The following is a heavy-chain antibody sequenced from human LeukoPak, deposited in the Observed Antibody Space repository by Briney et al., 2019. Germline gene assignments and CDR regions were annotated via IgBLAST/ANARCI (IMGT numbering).Heavy chain of an antibody. J-gene: IGHJ4*02. CDR3: ARESPAFDH. CDR2: ISYDGSKK. D-gene: IGHD2-2*01. V-gene: IGHV3-30*04. CDR1: GFTFSSYS. Sequence: GGSLRLSCAASGFTFSSYSMHWVRQATGKGLEWVAVISYDGSKKYYGGSVKGRFTISRDLSKNTMYPQMNSLRVEDTAVYYCARESPAFDHWGQGTLVTVSS.